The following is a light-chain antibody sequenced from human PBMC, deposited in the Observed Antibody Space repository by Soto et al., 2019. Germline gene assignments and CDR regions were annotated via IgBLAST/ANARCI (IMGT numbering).Light chain of an antibody. CDR3: QQYDNQIT. CDR2: DAS. J-gene: IGKJ5*01. V-gene: IGKV1-33*01. CDR1: QDISNY. Sequence: DIQMTQSPSSLSASVGDRVTITCQASQDISNYLNWYQQKPGKAPKLLIYDASNLETGVPSRFSGSGSGTDFTFTISSLQPEDIATYYCQQYDNQITFGHGTRLEIK.